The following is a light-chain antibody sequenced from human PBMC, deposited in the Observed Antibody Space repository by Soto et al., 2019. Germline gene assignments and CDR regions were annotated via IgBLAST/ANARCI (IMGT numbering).Light chain of an antibody. V-gene: IGLV2-8*01. CDR3: SSYAGSYNWV. Sequence: QSALTQPPSASGSPGQSVTISGTGTSSDVGGYKYVSWYQQHPGKAPKLLIYEVSKRPSGVPDRFSGSKSGNTASLTVSGLQAADEADSYCSSYAGSYNWVFGGGTKLTVL. CDR1: SSDVGGYKY. J-gene: IGLJ3*02. CDR2: EVS.